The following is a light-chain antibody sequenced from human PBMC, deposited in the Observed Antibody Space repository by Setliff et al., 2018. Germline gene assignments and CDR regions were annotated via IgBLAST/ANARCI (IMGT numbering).Light chain of an antibody. J-gene: IGLJ1*01. V-gene: IGLV1-44*01. CDR3: EAWDDSLNGDV. CDR1: TSNIGSNP. Sequence: QSVLTQPPSASGTPGQRITISCSGGTSNIGSNPVDWYQQLPGTAPKLLIYSNNQRPSGAPDRFSDSKSGTSASLAVSGLQSEDEADFYCEAWDDSLNGDVFGSGTKVTVL. CDR2: SNN.